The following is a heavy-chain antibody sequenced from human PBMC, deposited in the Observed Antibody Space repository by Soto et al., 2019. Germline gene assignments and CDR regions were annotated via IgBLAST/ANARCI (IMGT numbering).Heavy chain of an antibody. CDR2: IDSRGRTI. D-gene: IGHD2-15*01. J-gene: IGHJ4*02. CDR1: GFTFSDYY. Sequence: QVQLVESGGALVKPGGSLRLSCAASGFTFSDYYMSWIRQAPGKGLEWVSYIDSRGRTISYADSVKGRFTISRDDAMNSLYLQMNSLGAEDTAVYYCARYSARNYFDFWGQGTLVTVSS. CDR3: ARYSARNYFDF. V-gene: IGHV3-11*01.